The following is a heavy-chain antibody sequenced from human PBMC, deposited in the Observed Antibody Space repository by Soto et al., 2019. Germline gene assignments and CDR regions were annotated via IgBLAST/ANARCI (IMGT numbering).Heavy chain of an antibody. Sequence: PSETLSPTCTVSGGSIISYYWIWIRQPPXXXLEWIGYIYYSGSTNYNPSLKXXXTXXXXXXXXXXSLNLNSVTAADTAVYYCSRDGTGYCGGSSCYAFDHWGQGTPVTVSS. CDR1: GGSIISYY. D-gene: IGHD2-2*03. CDR2: IYYSGST. V-gene: IGHV4-59*12. CDR3: SRDGTGYCGGSSCYAFDH. J-gene: IGHJ4*02.